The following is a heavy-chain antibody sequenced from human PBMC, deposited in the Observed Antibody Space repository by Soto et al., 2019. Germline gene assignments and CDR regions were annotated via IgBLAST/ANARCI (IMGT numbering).Heavy chain of an antibody. CDR1: GYTFTTYG. CDR3: ARVMTLSKQAWGGYYYGMDV. CDR2: ISVYNGKT. Sequence: QVQLVQSGAEVKKPGASVQVSCKASGYTFTTYGISWVRQAPGQGLERMGWISVYNGKTNNAQKFQGRVTMTTDISTSTAYMELRSLRSADTAVYYCARVMTLSKQAWGGYYYGMDVWGQGTTVTVSS. J-gene: IGHJ6*02. V-gene: IGHV1-18*01. D-gene: IGHD3-16*01.